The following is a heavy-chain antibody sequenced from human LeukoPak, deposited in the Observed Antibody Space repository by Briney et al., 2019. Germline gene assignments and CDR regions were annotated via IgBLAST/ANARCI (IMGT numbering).Heavy chain of an antibody. D-gene: IGHD4-23*01. V-gene: IGHV1-18*01. CDR2: ISAYNGNT. Sequence: ASVKVSCKASGYTFTSYGISWVRQAPGQGLEWTGWISAYNGNTNYAQKLQGRVTMTTDTSTSTAYMELRSLRSDDTAVYYCARDQGAYDYGGNGAFDIWGQGTMVTVSS. CDR1: GYTFTSYG. J-gene: IGHJ3*02. CDR3: ARDQGAYDYGGNGAFDI.